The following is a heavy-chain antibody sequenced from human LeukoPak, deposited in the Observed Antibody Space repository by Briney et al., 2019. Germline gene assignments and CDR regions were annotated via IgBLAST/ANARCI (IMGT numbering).Heavy chain of an antibody. CDR3: ARSIKGSCTNGVCRNHPYYFDY. D-gene: IGHD2-8*01. J-gene: IGHJ4*02. CDR2: IYHSGST. CDR1: GGSISSGGYY. Sequence: PSQTLSLTCTVSGGSISSGGYYWSWIRRPPGKGLEWIGYIYHSGSTYYNPSLKSRVTISVDRSKNQFSLKLSSVTAADTAVYYCARSIKGSCTNGVCRNHPYYFDYWGQGTLVTVSS. V-gene: IGHV4-30-2*01.